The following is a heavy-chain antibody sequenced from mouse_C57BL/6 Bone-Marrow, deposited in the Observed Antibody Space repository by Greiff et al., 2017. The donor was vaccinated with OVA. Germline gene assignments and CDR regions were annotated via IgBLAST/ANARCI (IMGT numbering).Heavy chain of an antibody. Sequence: EVQLQQSGAELVRPGASVKLSCTASGFNIKDDYMHWVKQRPEQGLEWIGWIDPENGDTEYASKFQGKATITADTSSNTAYLQLSSLTSEDTAVYYCTTVVARCWYFDVWGTGTTVTVSS. V-gene: IGHV14-4*01. CDR3: TTVVARCWYFDV. D-gene: IGHD1-1*01. CDR1: GFNIKDDY. CDR2: IDPENGDT. J-gene: IGHJ1*03.